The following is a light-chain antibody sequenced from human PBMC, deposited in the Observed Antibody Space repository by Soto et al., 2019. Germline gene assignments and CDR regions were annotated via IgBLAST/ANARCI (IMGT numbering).Light chain of an antibody. CDR1: SSDVGGYNC. Sequence: QSALTQPRSVSGSPGQSVTISCTGTSSDVGGYNCVSWYQQHPGKAPKLMIYDATKRPSGVPDRFSGSKSGDTASLTIPGLQADDEADYYCCSCAGDYTIYVVGTGTKVTVL. CDR2: DAT. V-gene: IGLV2-11*01. J-gene: IGLJ1*01. CDR3: CSCAGDYTIYV.